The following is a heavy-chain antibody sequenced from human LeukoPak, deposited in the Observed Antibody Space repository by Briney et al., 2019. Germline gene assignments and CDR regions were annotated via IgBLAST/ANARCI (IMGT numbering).Heavy chain of an antibody. CDR1: GFTFSSYA. J-gene: IGHJ4*02. CDR3: TGSFGQLTFFDY. CDR2: IRSKAYGGTT. V-gene: IGHV3-49*04. D-gene: IGHD3-10*01. Sequence: AGGSLRLSCAASGFTFSSYAMSWVRQAPGKGLEWVGFIRSKAYGGTTEYAASVKGRFTISRDDSKSIAYLQMNSLKTEDTAVYYCTGSFGQLTFFDYWGQGTLVTVSS.